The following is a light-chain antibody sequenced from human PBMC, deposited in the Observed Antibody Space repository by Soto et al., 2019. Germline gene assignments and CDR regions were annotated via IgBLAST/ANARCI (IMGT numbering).Light chain of an antibody. CDR2: EVT. CDR1: RSDVGSYNS. CDR3: SSYTTSNTYV. V-gene: IGLV2-18*02. J-gene: IGLJ1*01. Sequence: QSALTQPPSVSGSPGQSVTISCTGTRSDVGSYNSVSWYQQPPGTVPKLMIYEVTNRRSGVPDRFSGSKSGNTASLTISGLQAEDEADYYCSSYTTSNTYVFGPGTKVIVL.